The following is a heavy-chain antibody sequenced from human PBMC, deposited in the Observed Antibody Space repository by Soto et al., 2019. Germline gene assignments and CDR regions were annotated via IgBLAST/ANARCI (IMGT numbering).Heavy chain of an antibody. D-gene: IGHD4-4*01. CDR2: VFYSGST. V-gene: IGHV4-39*01. CDR3: ARHWRGNYIFHGMDV. Sequence: QLQLQESGPGLVKPSETLSLTCTVSGGPVSSSSYHWGWIRQPPGKGLGWIGSVFYSGSTDYKTSLKSRVTLSVDTSKDQFSLKLSSVTAADTAVYYCARHWRGNYIFHGMDVWGQGTTVTVSS. J-gene: IGHJ6*02. CDR1: GGPVSSSSYH.